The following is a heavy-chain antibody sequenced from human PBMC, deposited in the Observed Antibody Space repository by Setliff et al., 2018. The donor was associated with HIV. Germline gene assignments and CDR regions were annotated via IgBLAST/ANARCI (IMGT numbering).Heavy chain of an antibody. Sequence: SETLSLTCAVSGYSISSGYYWGWVRQPPEKGLEWIGSFYHSGSTYYNPSLKSRVTISVDASKRQFSLKLRSVTPEDSAVYYCARDGTRQMWGSDYFHYYYIEFWDKGTTVTVSS. CDR1: GYSISSGYY. CDR2: FYHSGST. CDR3: ARDGTRQMWGSDYFHYYYIEF. V-gene: IGHV4-38-2*02. D-gene: IGHD1-7*01. J-gene: IGHJ6*03.